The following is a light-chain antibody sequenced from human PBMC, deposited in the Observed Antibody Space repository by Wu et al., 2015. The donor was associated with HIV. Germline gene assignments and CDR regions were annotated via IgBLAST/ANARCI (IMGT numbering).Light chain of an antibody. V-gene: IGKV3-15*01. CDR2: GAS. CDR3: QQYNNWPPLT. J-gene: IGKJ4*01. Sequence: EIVLTQSPGTLSLSPGERATLSCRASQSLSSNLAWYQQKPGQAPRLLIYGASTRATGIPARFSGSGSGTEFTLTISSLQSEDFAVYYCQQYNNWPPLTFGGGTKVEIK. CDR1: QSLSSN.